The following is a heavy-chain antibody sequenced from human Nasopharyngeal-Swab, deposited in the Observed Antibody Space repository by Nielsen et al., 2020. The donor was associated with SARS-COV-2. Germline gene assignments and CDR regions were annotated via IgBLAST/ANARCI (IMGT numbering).Heavy chain of an antibody. Sequence: GGSLRLSCAASGFTFSSYAVHWVRQAPGKGLEWVAVISYDGSNKYYADSVKGRFTISRDNSKNTLYLQMNSLRAEDTVVYYCARSYYGAYYYGMDVWGQGTTVTVSS. D-gene: IGHD4-17*01. V-gene: IGHV3-30-3*01. CDR1: GFTFSSYA. J-gene: IGHJ6*02. CDR2: ISYDGSNK. CDR3: ARSYYGAYYYGMDV.